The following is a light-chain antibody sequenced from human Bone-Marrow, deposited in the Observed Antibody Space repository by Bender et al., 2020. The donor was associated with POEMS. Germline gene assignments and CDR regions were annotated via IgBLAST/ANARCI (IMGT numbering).Light chain of an antibody. CDR1: SGDIGLYDS. J-gene: IGLJ1*01. Sequence: QSALTQPPSASGSPEQSVTISCTGSSGDIGLYDSVSWYQLRPGQAPKLIIYEVTKRPSGVPDRFSGSKSGSTASLTVSGLQAEDEAEYYCSSYAGNDNFVFGTGTEVTVL. CDR2: EVT. CDR3: SSYAGNDNFV. V-gene: IGLV2-8*01.